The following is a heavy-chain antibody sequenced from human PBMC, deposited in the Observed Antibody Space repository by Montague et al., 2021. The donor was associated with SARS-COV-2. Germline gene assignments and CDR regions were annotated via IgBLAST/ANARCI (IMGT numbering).Heavy chain of an antibody. Sequence: TLSLTCTVSGGSIRSENYYWSWIRQHPGKGLEWIGYIHYSGSTDYNPSLNSRVSISVDTSKNQFSLKLSSVTAADTAAYYCARGFDYWGQGTLVTVSS. CDR1: GGSIRSENYY. CDR2: IHYSGST. J-gene: IGHJ4*02. V-gene: IGHV4-31*03. CDR3: ARGFDY.